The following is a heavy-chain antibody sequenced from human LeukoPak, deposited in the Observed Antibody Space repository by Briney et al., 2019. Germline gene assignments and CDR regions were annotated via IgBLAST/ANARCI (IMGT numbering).Heavy chain of an antibody. CDR3: ARVHSYGCRIMDY. CDR2: IYYSGST. V-gene: IGHV4-59*02. Sequence: SETLSLTCTVSGGSVSSYYWTWIRQPPGKGLEWIGYIYYSGSTNYNPSLKSRVTISIDTSKNQFSLKVSSVSAADTAVYYCARVHSYGCRIMDYWGQGTLVTVSS. J-gene: IGHJ4*02. D-gene: IGHD5-18*01. CDR1: GGSVSSYY.